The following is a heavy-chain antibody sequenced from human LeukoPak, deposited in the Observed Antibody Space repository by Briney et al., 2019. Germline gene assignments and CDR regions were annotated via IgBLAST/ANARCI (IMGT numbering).Heavy chain of an antibody. CDR1: GFTFSNAW. D-gene: IGHD1-26*01. J-gene: IGHJ4*02. CDR3: TTGESMVGTTIHVRWAD. CDR2: IKSKTAGGTI. V-gene: IGHV3-15*01. Sequence: GGSLRLSCAASGFTFSNAWMTWVRQAPGKGLEWVGRIKSKTAGGTIDYAAPVKGRFTISRDDSKNTLYLQMNSLKTEDTAVYYCTTGESMVGTTIHVRWADWGQGTLVTVSS.